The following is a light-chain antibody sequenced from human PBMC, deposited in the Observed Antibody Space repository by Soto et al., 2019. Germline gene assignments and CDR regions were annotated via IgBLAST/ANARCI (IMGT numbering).Light chain of an antibody. Sequence: DIQMTQSPSTLSGSVGDRVTITCRASQTISSWLAWYQQKPGKAPKLLIYKASTLKSVVPSRFSVSGSGTEFTLTISSLQPDDFAPYYCQHYNSYSEAFGQGTKVELK. V-gene: IGKV1-5*03. CDR2: KAS. CDR3: QHYNSYSEA. J-gene: IGKJ1*01. CDR1: QTISSW.